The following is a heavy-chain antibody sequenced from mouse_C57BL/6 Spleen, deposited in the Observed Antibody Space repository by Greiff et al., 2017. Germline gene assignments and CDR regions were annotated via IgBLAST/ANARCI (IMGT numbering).Heavy chain of an antibody. D-gene: IGHD2-1*01. J-gene: IGHJ2*01. CDR2: ISSGSSTI. CDR1: GFTFSDYG. CDR3: ARPNYGNYLYCDY. V-gene: IGHV5-17*01. Sequence: EVKLVESGGGLVKPGGSLKLSCAASGFTFSDYGMHWVRQAPEKGLEWVAYISSGSSTIYYADTVKGRFTISRDNAKNTLFLQMTSLRSEDTAMYYCARPNYGNYLYCDYWGQGTTLTVSS.